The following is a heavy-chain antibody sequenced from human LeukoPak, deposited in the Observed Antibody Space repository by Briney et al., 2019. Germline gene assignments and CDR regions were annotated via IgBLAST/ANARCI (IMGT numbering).Heavy chain of an antibody. CDR2: INHSGST. V-gene: IGHV4-34*01. D-gene: IGHD1-26*01. Sequence: SETLSLTCTVSGGSISSYYWSWIRQPPGKGLEWIGEINHSGSTNYNPSLKSRVTISVDTSKNQFSLKLSSVTAADTAVYYCARPVGVYYFDYWGQGTLVTVSS. CDR3: ARPVGVYYFDY. CDR1: GGSISSYY. J-gene: IGHJ4*02.